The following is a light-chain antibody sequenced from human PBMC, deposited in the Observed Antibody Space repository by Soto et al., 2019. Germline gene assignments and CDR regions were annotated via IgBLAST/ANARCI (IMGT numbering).Light chain of an antibody. CDR3: QQYGNSPRT. V-gene: IGKV3-20*01. Sequence: ETVLTQSPGTLSLSPGERATLSCRASQSVSSNYLAWYQQKFGQAPRLLIYGASSRATGIPDRFSGSGSGTDFTLTISRLESEDFAVYYCQQYGNSPRTFGQGTKVEIK. CDR1: QSVSSNY. CDR2: GAS. J-gene: IGKJ1*01.